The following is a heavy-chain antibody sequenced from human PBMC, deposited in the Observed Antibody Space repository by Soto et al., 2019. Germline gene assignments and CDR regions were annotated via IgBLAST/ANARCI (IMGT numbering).Heavy chain of an antibody. CDR1: GFTFSGSA. J-gene: IGHJ6*02. CDR3: TTPPEPPSYYGMDV. V-gene: IGHV3-73*01. Sequence: GESLKISCAASGFTFSGSAMHWVRQASGKGLEWVGRIRSKANSYATAYAESVKGRFTISRDDSKNTAYLQMNSLKTEDTAVYYCTTPPEPPSYYGMDVWGQGTTVTVSS. CDR2: IRSKANSYAT.